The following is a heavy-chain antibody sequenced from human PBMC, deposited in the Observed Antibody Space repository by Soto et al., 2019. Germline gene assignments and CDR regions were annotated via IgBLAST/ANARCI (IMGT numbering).Heavy chain of an antibody. CDR3: ARDYRYYGSVSYPGY. Sequence: ASVKVSCKAVGYSFTGFYLHWMRQAPGQRLEWMGWINAGNGNTKYSQKFQGRVTITRDTSASTAYMELSSLRSEDTAVYYCARDYRYYGSVSYPGYWGQGTLVTVSS. CDR2: INAGNGNT. D-gene: IGHD3-10*01. CDR1: GYSFTGFY. V-gene: IGHV1-3*01. J-gene: IGHJ4*02.